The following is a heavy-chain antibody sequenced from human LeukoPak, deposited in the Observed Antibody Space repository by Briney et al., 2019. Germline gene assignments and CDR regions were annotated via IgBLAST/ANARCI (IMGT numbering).Heavy chain of an antibody. CDR1: GFSISNSA. CDR2: IIASSGST. CDR3: ARSEGLRLPFDY. J-gene: IGHJ4*02. Sequence: SGGSLRLSCAASGFSISNSAMSWVRQAPGKGLEWVSLIIASSGSTFYADSVKGRFTISRDNSKNTLYLQMNSLRAEDTAVYYCARSEGLRLPFDYWGQGTLVTVSS. V-gene: IGHV3-23*01. D-gene: IGHD2-21*02.